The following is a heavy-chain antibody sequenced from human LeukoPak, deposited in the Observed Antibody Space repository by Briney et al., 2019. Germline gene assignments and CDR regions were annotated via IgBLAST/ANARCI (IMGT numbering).Heavy chain of an antibody. Sequence: PSETLSLTCTVSGGSISSGSYYWSWIRQPAGKGLEWIGRIYTSGSTNYNPSLKSRVIISVDTSKNQFSLKLSSVTAADTAVYYCARAGGGDTAMVGYWGQGTLVTVSS. V-gene: IGHV4-61*02. J-gene: IGHJ4*02. CDR2: IYTSGST. D-gene: IGHD5-18*01. CDR1: GGSISSGSYY. CDR3: ARAGGGDTAMVGY.